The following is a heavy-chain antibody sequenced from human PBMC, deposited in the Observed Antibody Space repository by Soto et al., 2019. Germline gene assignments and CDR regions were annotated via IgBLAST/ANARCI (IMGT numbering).Heavy chain of an antibody. V-gene: IGHV4-31*03. CDR3: ALRSMAVVPAY. Sequence: SETLSLTCTVSGGTISSGGYYWSWIRQHPGKGLEWIGYIYYSGSTYYNPSLKSRVTLSVDTSPNQRSLTLSTMTVAGTAVYYCALRSMAVVPAYWVQGTLVIVSS. J-gene: IGHJ4*02. D-gene: IGHD3-22*01. CDR2: IYYSGST. CDR1: GGTISSGGYY.